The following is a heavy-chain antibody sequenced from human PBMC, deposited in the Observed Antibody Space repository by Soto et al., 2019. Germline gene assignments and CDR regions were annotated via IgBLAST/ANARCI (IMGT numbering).Heavy chain of an antibody. CDR1: GGSFSGYY. CDR2: INHSGST. CDR3: ARLIAARSL. V-gene: IGHV4-34*01. Sequence: SETLSLTCAVYGGSFSGYYWSWIRQPPGKGLEWIGEINHSGSTNYNPSLKSRVTISVDTSKNQFSLKLSSVTAADTAVYYCARLIAARSLRGQGTLVTVSS. D-gene: IGHD6-6*01. J-gene: IGHJ4*02.